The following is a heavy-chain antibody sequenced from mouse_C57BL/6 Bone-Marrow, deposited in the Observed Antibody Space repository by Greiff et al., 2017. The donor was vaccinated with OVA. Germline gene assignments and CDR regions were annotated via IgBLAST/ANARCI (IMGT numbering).Heavy chain of an antibody. CDR3: ARGHLLWLRQEYFDV. V-gene: IGHV1-81*01. CDR2: IYPRSGNT. CDR1: GYTFTSYG. D-gene: IGHD2-2*01. Sequence: QVQLQQSGAELARPGASVKLSCKASGYTFTSYGISWVKQRTGQGLEWIGEIYPRSGNTYYNEKFKGKATLTADKSSSTAYMELRSLTSEDSAVYVGARGHLLWLRQEYFDVWGTGTTVTVSS. J-gene: IGHJ1*03.